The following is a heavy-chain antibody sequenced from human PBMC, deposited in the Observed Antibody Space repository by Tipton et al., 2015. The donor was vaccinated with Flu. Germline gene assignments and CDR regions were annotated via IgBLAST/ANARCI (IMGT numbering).Heavy chain of an antibody. V-gene: IGHV5-51*01. Sequence: QLVQSGAEVKKPGESLKISCKASGYKFTSYWIAWVRQMPGKGLEWMGIIFPDDSDTRYSPSFQGQVTISADKSINTAYLQWSSLKASDTAMYYCVTHLGGSLSSPMDVWGQGTSVTVSS. J-gene: IGHJ6*02. D-gene: IGHD1-26*01. CDR2: IFPDDSDT. CDR3: VTHLGGSLSSPMDV. CDR1: GYKFTSYW.